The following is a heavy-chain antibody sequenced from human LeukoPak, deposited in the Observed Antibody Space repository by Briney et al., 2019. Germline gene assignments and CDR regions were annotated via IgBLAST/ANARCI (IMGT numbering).Heavy chain of an antibody. J-gene: IGHJ4*02. D-gene: IGHD6-13*01. CDR3: ARHGSIAAAGTFFDY. CDR2: IYYSGST. Sequence: SGTLSLTCTVSGGSISSYYWSWIRQPPGKGLEWIGYIYYSGSTNYNPSLKSRVTISVDTSKNQFSLKLSSVTAADTAVYYCARHGSIAAAGTFFDYWGQGTLVTVSS. V-gene: IGHV4-59*08. CDR1: GGSISSYY.